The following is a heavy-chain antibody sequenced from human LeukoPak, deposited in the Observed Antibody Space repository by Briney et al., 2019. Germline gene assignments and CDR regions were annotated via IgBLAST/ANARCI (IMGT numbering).Heavy chain of an antibody. J-gene: IGHJ6*02. D-gene: IGHD3-22*01. Sequence: GGSLRLSCAASGFTFSSYSMNWVRQAPGKGLEWVSSISSSSSYIYYADSVKGRFTISRDNAKNSLYLQMNSLRAEDTAVYYCASRFDSSGYYYYYYGMDVWGQGTTVTVSS. CDR3: ASRFDSSGYYYYYYGMDV. CDR2: ISSSSSYI. V-gene: IGHV3-21*01. CDR1: GFTFSSYS.